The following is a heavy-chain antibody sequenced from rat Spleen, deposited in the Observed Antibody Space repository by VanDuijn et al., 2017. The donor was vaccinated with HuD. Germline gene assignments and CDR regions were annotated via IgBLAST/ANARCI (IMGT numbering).Heavy chain of an antibody. CDR3: TREEDNSFYFDY. CDR1: GFSLTSYH. V-gene: IGHV2-32*01. Sequence: QVQLKESGPGLVQPSQTLSLTCTVSGFSLTSYHVHWVRQPPGKGLEWMGVMWSDGDTSYNSALKSQLSISRDTSKSQVFLKINSLQTEYIATYYCTREEDNSFYFDYWGQGVMVTVSS. J-gene: IGHJ2*01. D-gene: IGHD1-10*01. CDR2: MWSDGDT.